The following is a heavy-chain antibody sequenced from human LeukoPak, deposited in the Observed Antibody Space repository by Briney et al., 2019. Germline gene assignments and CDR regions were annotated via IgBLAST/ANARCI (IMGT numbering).Heavy chain of an antibody. CDR1: GYTFISYG. D-gene: IGHD3-22*01. Sequence: ASVKVSCKASGYTFISYGITWVRQAPGQGLEWMGRINPNSGGTNYAQKFQGRVTMTRDTSISTAYMELSRLRSDDTAVYYCARDQSVGRYYYDSSGPPTYGMDVWGQGTTVTVSS. CDR2: INPNSGGT. J-gene: IGHJ6*02. CDR3: ARDQSVGRYYYDSSGPPTYGMDV. V-gene: IGHV1-2*06.